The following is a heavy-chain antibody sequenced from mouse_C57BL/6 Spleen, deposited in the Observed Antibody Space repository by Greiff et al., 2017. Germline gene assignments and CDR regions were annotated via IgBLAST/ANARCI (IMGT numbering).Heavy chain of an antibody. Sequence: EVQLQQSGPELVKPGASVKISCKASGYTFTDYYMNWVKQSHGKSLEWIGDINPNNGGTSYNQKFKGKATLTVDKSSSTAYMELRSLTSEDSAVYYCARISLDFDYWGQGTTLTVSS. CDR3: ARISLDFDY. CDR2: INPNNGGT. J-gene: IGHJ2*01. CDR1: GYTFTDYY. V-gene: IGHV1-26*01.